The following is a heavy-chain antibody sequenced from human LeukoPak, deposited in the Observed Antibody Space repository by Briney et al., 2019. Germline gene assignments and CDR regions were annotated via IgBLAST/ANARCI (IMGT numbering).Heavy chain of an antibody. Sequence: SETLSLTCAVYGGSFSGYYWSWIRQPPGKGLEWIGEINHSGSTNYNPSLKGRVTIPVDTSKNQFSLKLSSVTAADTAVYYCARRRSSSWYYFDYWGQGTLVTVSS. CDR2: INHSGST. CDR3: ARRRSSSWYYFDY. D-gene: IGHD6-13*01. CDR1: GGSFSGYY. V-gene: IGHV4-34*01. J-gene: IGHJ4*02.